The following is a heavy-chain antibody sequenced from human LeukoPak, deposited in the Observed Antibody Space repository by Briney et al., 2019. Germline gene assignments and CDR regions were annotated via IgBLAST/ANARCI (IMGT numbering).Heavy chain of an antibody. V-gene: IGHV1-2*02. CDR2: INLNTGCT. J-gene: IGHJ3*02. CDR3: ARSRSIMITFGGVIVPQSAAFDI. CDR1: GYTFTGYF. Sequence: ASVKVSCKASGYTFTGYFIHWVRQAPGQGLEWMGWINLNTGCTKYAQRFQGRVTMTKDTSITTAYMELSRLRSDDTAVYYCARSRSIMITFGGVIVPQSAAFDIWGQGTMVTVSS. D-gene: IGHD3-16*02.